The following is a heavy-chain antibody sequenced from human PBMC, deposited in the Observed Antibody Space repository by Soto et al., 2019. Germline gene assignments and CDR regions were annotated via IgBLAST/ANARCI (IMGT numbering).Heavy chain of an antibody. Sequence: EVQLVESEGGLVQPGGSLRLSCAASGFTFSYYWMHWVRQAPGQGLVWVSRIHSDGSSTTYADSVKGRFTISRDNDKKTLYLQMNSLRAEDTAVYYCARGDRGAFDLWGQGTMVTVSS. J-gene: IGHJ3*01. V-gene: IGHV3-74*01. D-gene: IGHD2-21*02. CDR3: ARGDRGAFDL. CDR1: GFTFSYYW. CDR2: IHSDGSST.